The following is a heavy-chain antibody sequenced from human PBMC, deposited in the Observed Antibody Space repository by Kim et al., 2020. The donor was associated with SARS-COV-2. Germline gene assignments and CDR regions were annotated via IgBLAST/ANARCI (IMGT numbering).Heavy chain of an antibody. J-gene: IGHJ3*02. Sequence: GGSLRLSCAASGFTFDDYAMHWVRQAPGKGLEWVSGISWNSGSIGYADSVKGRFTISRDNAKNSLYLQMNSLRAEDTALYYCAKARGHIHGSGSYYKRVTTHHQDDAFDIWGQGTMVTVSS. CDR1: GFTFDDYA. V-gene: IGHV3-9*01. D-gene: IGHD3-10*01. CDR3: AKARGHIHGSGSYYKRVTTHHQDDAFDI. CDR2: ISWNSGSI.